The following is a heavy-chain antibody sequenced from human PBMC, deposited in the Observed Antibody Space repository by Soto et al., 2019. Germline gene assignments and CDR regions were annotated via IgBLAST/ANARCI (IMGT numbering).Heavy chain of an antibody. J-gene: IGHJ6*02. Sequence: GASVKVSCKASGYTFTGYYMHWVRQAPGQGXEWMGWINPNSGGTNYAQKFQGRVTMTRDTSISTAYMELSRLRSDDTAVYYCARTPYSSSWYAPPGRLYYYYGMDVWGQGTTVTVSS. CDR2: INPNSGGT. D-gene: IGHD6-13*01. CDR3: ARTPYSSSWYAPPGRLYYYYGMDV. CDR1: GYTFTGYY. V-gene: IGHV1-2*02.